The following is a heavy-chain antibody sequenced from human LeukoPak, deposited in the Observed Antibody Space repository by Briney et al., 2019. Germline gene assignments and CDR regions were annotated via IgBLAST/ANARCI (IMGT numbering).Heavy chain of an antibody. Sequence: PSGTLSLTCAVYSGSISSSNWWSWVRQPPGKGLEWIGEIYHSGSTNYNPSLKSRVTISVDKSKNQFSLKLSSVTAADTAVYYCARYSQSSWYGDDIWGQGTMVTVSS. CDR1: SGSISSSNW. CDR3: ARYSQSSWYGDDI. V-gene: IGHV4-4*02. J-gene: IGHJ3*02. CDR2: IYHSGST. D-gene: IGHD6-13*01.